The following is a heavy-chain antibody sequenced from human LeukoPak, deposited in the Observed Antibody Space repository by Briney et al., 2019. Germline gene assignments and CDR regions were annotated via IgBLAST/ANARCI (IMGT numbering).Heavy chain of an antibody. CDR3: ARDFVEGCSSTSCYTNWFDP. J-gene: IGHJ5*02. V-gene: IGHV1-2*02. CDR1: GYTFTGYY. Sequence: ASVKVSCKASGYTFTGYYMHWVRQAPGQGLEWMGWINPNSGGTNYAQKFQGRVTMTRDTSISTAYMELSRLRSDDTAVYYCARDFVEGCSSTSCYTNWFDPWGKGTLVTVSS. D-gene: IGHD2-2*02. CDR2: INPNSGGT.